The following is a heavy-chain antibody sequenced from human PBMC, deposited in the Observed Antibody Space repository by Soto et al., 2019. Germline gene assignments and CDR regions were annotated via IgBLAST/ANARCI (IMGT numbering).Heavy chain of an antibody. CDR2: LYHSGLT. D-gene: IGHD5-12*01. V-gene: IGHV4-4*02. J-gene: IGHJ6*02. Sequence: QVQLQESGPGRVKPSGTLSLTCAVSGGSINSSNWWSWVRQPPGKGLEWLGELYHSGLTNHNPSLKSGTDTSVDKSETLFSLKLSSVTAADTAVYFCARVRYSGYDYNYYGMDVWGQGTTVTVSS. CDR1: GGSINSSNW. CDR3: ARVRYSGYDYNYYGMDV.